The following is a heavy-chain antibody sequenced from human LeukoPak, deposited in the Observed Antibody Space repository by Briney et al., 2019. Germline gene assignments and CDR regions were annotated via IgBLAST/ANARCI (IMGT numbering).Heavy chain of an antibody. Sequence: ASVKVSCKVSGYTLTELSMHWVRQAPGKGLEWMGGFGPEDGETIYAQKFQGRVTMTEDTSTDTAYMELSSLRSEDTAVYYCATRKQPSLAFDIWGQGTMVTVSS. CDR3: ATRKQPSLAFDI. CDR2: FGPEDGET. D-gene: IGHD6-13*01. CDR1: GYTLTELS. J-gene: IGHJ3*02. V-gene: IGHV1-24*01.